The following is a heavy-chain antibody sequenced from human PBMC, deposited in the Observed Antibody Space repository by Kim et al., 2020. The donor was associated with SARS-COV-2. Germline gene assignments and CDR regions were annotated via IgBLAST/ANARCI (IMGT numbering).Heavy chain of an antibody. D-gene: IGHD1-26*01. Sequence: VTGRFTLSRDSSKDTLYLQMSSLRAEDTAVYYCARAMEPQGLYYYSGMDVWGQGTTVPVSS. J-gene: IGHJ6*02. CDR3: ARAMEPQGLYYYSGMDV. V-gene: IGHV3-30*15.